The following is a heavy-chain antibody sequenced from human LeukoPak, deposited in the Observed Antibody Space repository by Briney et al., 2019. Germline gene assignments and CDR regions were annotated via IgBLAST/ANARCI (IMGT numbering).Heavy chain of an antibody. CDR1: GFTFSDYY. Sequence: GGSLRLSCAASGFTFSDYYMSWIRQAPGKGLEWVSYISSSGSTIYYADSVKGRFTISRDNAKNSLYLQMNSLRAEDTAVYYCARDPPITMIVVDYGMDVWGQGTTVTVSS. D-gene: IGHD3-22*01. J-gene: IGHJ6*02. V-gene: IGHV3-11*04. CDR3: ARDPPITMIVVDYGMDV. CDR2: ISSSGSTI.